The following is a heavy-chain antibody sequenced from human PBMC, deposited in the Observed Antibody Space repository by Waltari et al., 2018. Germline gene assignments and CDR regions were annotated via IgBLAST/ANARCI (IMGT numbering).Heavy chain of an antibody. CDR2: IIPIFGTA. D-gene: IGHD5-12*01. J-gene: IGHJ3*02. Sequence: QVQLVQSGAEVKKPGASVKVSCKASGYTFTSYDINWVRQAPGQGLEWMGGIIPIFGTANYAQKFQGRVTITTDESTSTAYMELSSLRSEDTAVYYCARSVGSVEMATRRAFDIWGQGTMVTVSS. CDR3: ARSVGSVEMATRRAFDI. CDR1: GYTFTSYD. V-gene: IGHV1-69*01.